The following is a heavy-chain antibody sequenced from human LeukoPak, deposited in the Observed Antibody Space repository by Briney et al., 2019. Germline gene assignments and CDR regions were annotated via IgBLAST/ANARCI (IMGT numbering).Heavy chain of an antibody. D-gene: IGHD3-10*01. CDR1: GYPFSAHF. CDR3: VRGTPTPGMDY. J-gene: IGHJ4*02. V-gene: IGHV7-4-1*02. Sequence: EASVSVSCTASGYPFSAHFVNSVRQAPGQGRGWMSNINTTTGNPSYAQDFTGRFVFSLDTSVSTAYLQITSLKADDTAAYYCVRGTPTPGMDYWGQGTQVTVSS. CDR2: INTTTGNP.